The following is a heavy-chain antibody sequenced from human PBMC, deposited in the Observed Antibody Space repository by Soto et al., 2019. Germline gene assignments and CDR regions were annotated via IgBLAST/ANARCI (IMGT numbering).Heavy chain of an antibody. J-gene: IGHJ4*02. CDR1: GFTFSSYW. Sequence: PGGSLTLSCATSGFTFSSYWISWVRQAPGKGLEWVANIKQDGSEKYYVDSVKGRFTISRHNSKNTLYLQMNSLRAEDTAVYYCALRSGGYDRGYFDYWGQGTLVTVSS. CDR2: IKQDGSEK. D-gene: IGHD5-12*01. V-gene: IGHV3-7*03. CDR3: ALRSGGYDRGYFDY.